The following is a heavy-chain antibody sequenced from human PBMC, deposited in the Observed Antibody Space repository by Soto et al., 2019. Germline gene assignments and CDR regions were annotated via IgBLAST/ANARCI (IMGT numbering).Heavy chain of an antibody. J-gene: IGHJ4*02. D-gene: IGHD4-17*01. CDR1: GGSVSPYY. V-gene: IGHV4-59*02. CDR3: ASQDGDSYFDY. Sequence: SETLSLTCTVSGGSVSPYYWSWIRQPPGKGLEWIGEIYHSGSTNYNPSLKSRVTISVDKSKNQFSLKLSSVTAADTAVYYCASQDGDSYFDYWGQGTLVTVSS. CDR2: IYHSGST.